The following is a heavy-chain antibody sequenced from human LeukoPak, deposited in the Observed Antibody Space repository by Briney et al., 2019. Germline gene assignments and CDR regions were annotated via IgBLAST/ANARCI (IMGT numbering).Heavy chain of an antibody. Sequence: ASVKVSCKASGFTFTGYFIHWVRQAPGQGPEWMGWIHPNNGGTKYAQKFQGRVTMTRDTSINTDYMELSRLGSDDTALYYCTRDGFSGAAFDYWGQGTLVTVSS. CDR1: GFTFTGYF. CDR2: IHPNNGGT. J-gene: IGHJ4*02. CDR3: TRDGFSGAAFDY. V-gene: IGHV1-2*02. D-gene: IGHD7-27*01.